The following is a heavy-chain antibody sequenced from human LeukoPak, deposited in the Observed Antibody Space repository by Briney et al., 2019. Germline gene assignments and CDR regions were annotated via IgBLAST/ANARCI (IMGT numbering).Heavy chain of an antibody. V-gene: IGHV3-23*01. J-gene: IGHJ4*02. CDR3: AKRGVVIRVILVGFHKEAYYFDS. CDR2: ISDSGGRT. Sequence: GGSLRLSYAVSGITLSNYGMSWVRQAPGKGLEWVAGISDSGGRTNYADSVKGRFTISRDNPKNTLYLQMNSVRAEDTAVYFCAKRGVVIRVILVGFHKEAYYFDSWGQGALVTVSS. D-gene: IGHD3-22*01. CDR1: GITLSNYG.